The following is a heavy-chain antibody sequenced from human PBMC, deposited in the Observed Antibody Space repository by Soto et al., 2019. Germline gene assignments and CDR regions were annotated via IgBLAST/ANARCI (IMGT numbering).Heavy chain of an antibody. CDR3: ASVFGELLSNYYYGMDV. J-gene: IGHJ6*02. Sequence: SVKVSCNASGGTFSSYAISWVRQAPGQGLEWMGGIIPIFGTANYAQKFQGRVTITADKSTSTAYMELSSLRSEDTAVYYCASVFGELLSNYYYGMDVWGQGTTVTVSS. CDR1: GGTFSSYA. V-gene: IGHV1-69*06. D-gene: IGHD3-10*02. CDR2: IIPIFGTA.